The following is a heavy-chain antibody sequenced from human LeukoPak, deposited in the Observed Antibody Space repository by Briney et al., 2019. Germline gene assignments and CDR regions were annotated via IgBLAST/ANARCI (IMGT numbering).Heavy chain of an antibody. CDR2: IYSGGTT. Sequence: GGSLRLSCAASGFTVSTNCVTWVRQAPGKGLEWVSTIYSGGTTYYADSMMGRFTISRHNSRNTLYLQMNSLRAEDTAVYYCARVDTVMAYYFDLWGQGTLVTVSS. CDR1: GFTVSTNC. V-gene: IGHV3-53*04. CDR3: ARVDTVMAYYFDL. J-gene: IGHJ4*02. D-gene: IGHD5-18*01.